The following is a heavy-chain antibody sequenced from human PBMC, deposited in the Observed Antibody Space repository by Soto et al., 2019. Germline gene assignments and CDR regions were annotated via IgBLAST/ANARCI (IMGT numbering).Heavy chain of an antibody. CDR2: IYHSGST. CDR3: ARQGIAALGTYYFDY. V-gene: IGHV4-38-2*02. Sequence: SETLSLTCTVSGYSINSGYYWGWIRQPPGKGLEWIGSIYHSGSTYYNPSLKSRVTISVDTSKNQFSLKLSSVTAADTAVYYCARQGIAALGTYYFDYWGQGTLVTVSS. D-gene: IGHD6-13*01. J-gene: IGHJ4*02. CDR1: GYSINSGYY.